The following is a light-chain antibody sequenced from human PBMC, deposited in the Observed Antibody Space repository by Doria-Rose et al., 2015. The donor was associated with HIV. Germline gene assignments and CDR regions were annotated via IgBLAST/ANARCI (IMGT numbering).Light chain of an antibody. V-gene: IGKV3-20*01. CDR3: HQYGTSWT. CDR1: QSFSSTY. CDR2: DGS. Sequence: TQSPGTLSLSPGERATLSCRASQSFSSTYLAWYQQRPGQAPSLLIYDGSTSATGIPDRFSASVSGTDFTLTINRLEPEDFALYLCHQYGTSWTFGQGTKVEI. J-gene: IGKJ1*01.